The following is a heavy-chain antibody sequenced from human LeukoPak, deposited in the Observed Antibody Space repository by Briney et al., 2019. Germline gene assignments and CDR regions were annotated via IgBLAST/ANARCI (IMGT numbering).Heavy chain of an antibody. V-gene: IGHV1-69*13. J-gene: IGHJ4*02. CDR2: IIPIFGTA. Sequence: SVKVSCRASGGTFISYAISWVRQAPGQGLEWMGGIIPIFGTANYAQKFQGRVTITADESTSTAYMELSSLRSEDTAVYYCAGGRSYAVLDYWGQGTLVTVSS. CDR3: AGGRSYAVLDY. CDR1: GGTFISYA. D-gene: IGHD3-16*01.